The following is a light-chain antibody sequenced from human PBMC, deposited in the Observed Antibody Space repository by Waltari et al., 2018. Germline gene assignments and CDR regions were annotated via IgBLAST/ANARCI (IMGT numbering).Light chain of an antibody. CDR2: DDS. V-gene: IGLV3-21*02. Sequence: SYVLTQPPSLSVAPGQTARMTCGGDKIGLISVHWYQQKPDQAPVRVVHDDSGRPSGIPDRFSGSNSGNTAPLTVRRVEAGDEADYYCQVWHLSDQSWVFGGGTKLTVL. CDR3: QVWHLSDQSWV. CDR1: KIGLIS. J-gene: IGLJ3*02.